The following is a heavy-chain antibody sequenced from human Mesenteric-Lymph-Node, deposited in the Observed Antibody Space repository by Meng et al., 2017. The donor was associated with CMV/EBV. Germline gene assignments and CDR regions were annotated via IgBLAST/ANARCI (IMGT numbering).Heavy chain of an antibody. Sequence: ASVKVSCQASVYTFTSYDINWVRQATAQGLEWMGWMNPNSGNTGYAQKFQGRVTMTRNTSISTAYMEMGRLRSDDTAVYYCARDNTEDAFDIWGQGTMVTVSS. CDR2: MNPNSGNT. CDR1: VYTFTSYD. V-gene: IGHV1-8*01. J-gene: IGHJ3*02. D-gene: IGHD1-14*01. CDR3: ARDNTEDAFDI.